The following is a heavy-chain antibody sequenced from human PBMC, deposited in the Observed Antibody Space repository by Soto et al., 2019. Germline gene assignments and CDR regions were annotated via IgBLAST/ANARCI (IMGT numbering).Heavy chain of an antibody. Sequence: EVQLVESGGGLVQPGGSLKLSCAASGFIFSGSAIHWVRQASGKGLEWVGRIRSKANTYATAYAVSVKGRFTISRDDSRNTAYLQMNSLKTEDTAVYYCARGFYDFWSGHPNRLDYWGQGTVVTVSS. CDR1: GFIFSGSA. CDR3: ARGFYDFWSGHPNRLDY. CDR2: IRSKANTYAT. D-gene: IGHD3-3*01. V-gene: IGHV3-73*02. J-gene: IGHJ4*02.